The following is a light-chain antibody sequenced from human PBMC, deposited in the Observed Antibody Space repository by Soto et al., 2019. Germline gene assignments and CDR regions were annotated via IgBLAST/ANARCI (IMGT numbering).Light chain of an antibody. Sequence: QSALTQPASVSGSPGQSITISCTGTSSDVGGCNCVSWYQHHPGKVPELMIYEVNNRPSGVSSRFSGSKSGNTASLTISGLQAEDEADYYCSSFTSTRTDVFGTGTKLTVL. CDR1: SSDVGGCNC. V-gene: IGLV2-14*01. CDR2: EVN. J-gene: IGLJ1*01. CDR3: SSFTSTRTDV.